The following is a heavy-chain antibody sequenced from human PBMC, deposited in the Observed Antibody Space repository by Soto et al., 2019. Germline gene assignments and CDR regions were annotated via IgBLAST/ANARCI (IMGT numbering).Heavy chain of an antibody. CDR2: IYYSGST. D-gene: IGHD6-19*01. V-gene: IGHV4-59*01. CDR3: ARAIAVAALAY. J-gene: IGHJ4*02. Sequence: PLSLTCTVADGSISSYYWSWIRQHTGKGLEWIGYIYYSGSTNYNPSLKSRVTISVDTSKNQFSLKLSSVTAADTAVYYWARAIAVAALAYGGQGTLVPVSS. CDR1: DGSISSYY.